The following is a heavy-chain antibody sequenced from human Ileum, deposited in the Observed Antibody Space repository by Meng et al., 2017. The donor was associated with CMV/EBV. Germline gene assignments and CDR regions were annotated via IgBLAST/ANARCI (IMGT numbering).Heavy chain of an antibody. D-gene: IGHD6-19*01. CDR3: AQSSSGWSNFEY. Sequence: EVLLLESGGGLVQPGGSLRLSCAASGFIFSNYAMIWVRQAPGKGLEWVSSIGGSGDITYYADSVKSQFTMSRDNSKNMVYLQMNRLRAEDTAVYYCAQSSSGWSNFEYWGQGTLVTVSS. V-gene: IGHV3-23*01. CDR2: IGGSGDIT. J-gene: IGHJ4*02. CDR1: GFIFSNYA.